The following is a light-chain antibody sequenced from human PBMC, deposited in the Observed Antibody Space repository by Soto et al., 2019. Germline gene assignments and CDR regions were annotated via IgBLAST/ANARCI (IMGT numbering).Light chain of an antibody. CDR3: SSYTSSSTLV. CDR1: SYGIGAYDY. J-gene: IGLJ1*01. Sequence: GQSITISCTGTSYGIGAYDYVSWYQQHPGKVPKLLIFEVNYRPSGVSDRFSGSKSGNTASLTISGLQAEDEADYYCSSYTSSSTLVFGTGTKVTVL. V-gene: IGLV2-14*01. CDR2: EVN.